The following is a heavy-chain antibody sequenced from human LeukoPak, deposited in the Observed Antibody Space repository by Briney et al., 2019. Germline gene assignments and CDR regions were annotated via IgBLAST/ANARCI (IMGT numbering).Heavy chain of an antibody. CDR2: IKQDGSEK. CDR3: ARRWSGYYTGYYFDY. CDR1: GFRFNSYW. D-gene: IGHD3-3*01. J-gene: IGHJ4*02. V-gene: IGHV3-7*01. Sequence: GGSLRLSCVASGFRFNSYWMSWVRQAPGKGLEWVANIKQDGSEKYYVDSVKGRFTISRDNAKNSLYLQLNSLRVEDTAVYYCARRWSGYYTGYYFDYWGQGTLVTVSS.